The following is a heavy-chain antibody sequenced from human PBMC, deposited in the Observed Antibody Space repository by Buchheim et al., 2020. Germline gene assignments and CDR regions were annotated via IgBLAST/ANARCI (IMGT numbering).Heavy chain of an antibody. CDR2: ISYDGSNK. CDR1: GFIFSIYG. Sequence: QVQLVESGGGVVQPGRSLRLSCAASGFIFSIYGMHWVRQAPGKGLEWVAVISYDGSNKYYTDSVKGRFTISRDNSKNTLYLQMNSLRAEDTAVYYCAKVDEISPGGYGSGSYLFDYWGQGTL. CDR3: AKVDEISPGGYGSGSYLFDY. D-gene: IGHD3-10*01. V-gene: IGHV3-30*18. J-gene: IGHJ4*02.